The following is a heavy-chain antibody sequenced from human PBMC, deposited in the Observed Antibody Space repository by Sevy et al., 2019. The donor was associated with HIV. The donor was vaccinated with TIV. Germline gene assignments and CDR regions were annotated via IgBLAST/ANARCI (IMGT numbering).Heavy chain of an antibody. CDR2: IRPDGSDK. D-gene: IGHD2-21*01. CDR1: GFTFSPYW. CDR3: ARGVVLDC. J-gene: IGHJ4*02. V-gene: IGHV3-7*01. Sequence: GGSLRLSCAASGFTFSPYWMTWVRQAPGKGLEWVANIRPDGSDKYYVDSVKGRVTISRDNAKNSLYLQMNSLRADDTAMYYCARGVVLDCWGQGALVTVSS.